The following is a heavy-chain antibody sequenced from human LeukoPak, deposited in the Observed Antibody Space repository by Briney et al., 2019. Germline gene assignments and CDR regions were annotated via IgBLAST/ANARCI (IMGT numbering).Heavy chain of an antibody. J-gene: IGHJ4*02. CDR1: GGSISSYY. CDR2: IYYSGST. V-gene: IGHV4-59*08. D-gene: IGHD5-12*01. CDR3: ARHERYSGCDYYFDY. Sequence: SETLSLTCTVSGGSISSYYWSWIRQPPGKGLEWIGYIYYSGSTNYNPSLKSRVTISVDTSKNQFSLKLSSVTAADTAVYYCARHERYSGCDYYFDYWGQGTLVTVSS.